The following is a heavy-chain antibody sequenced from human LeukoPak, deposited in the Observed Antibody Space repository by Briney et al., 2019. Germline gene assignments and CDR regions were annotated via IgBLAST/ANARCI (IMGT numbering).Heavy chain of an antibody. CDR1: GFTFSSYW. CDR3: ARLAYCSSTSCHYYFDY. Sequence: GGSLRLSCAASGFTFSSYWMHWVRQAPGKGLVWVSRVNSDGSSTSYADSVKGRFTISRDNAKNTLYLQMNSLRAEDTAVYYCARLAYCSSTSCHYYFDYWGQGTLVTVSS. J-gene: IGHJ4*02. CDR2: VNSDGSST. D-gene: IGHD2-2*01. V-gene: IGHV3-74*01.